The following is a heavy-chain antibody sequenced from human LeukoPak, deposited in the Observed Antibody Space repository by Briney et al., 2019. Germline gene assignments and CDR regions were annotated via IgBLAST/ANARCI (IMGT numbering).Heavy chain of an antibody. CDR2: ISSSGTSI. V-gene: IGHV3-48*03. Sequence: GGSLRLSCAASEFTFSSYEMNWVRQAPGKGLEWVSYISSSGTSIYYADSVKGRFTISRDSAKNPLYLQMNSLRDEDKAVYYCASSYCSGGRCAGAFDIWGQGTMVTVSS. J-gene: IGHJ3*02. CDR1: EFTFSSYE. D-gene: IGHD2-15*01. CDR3: ASSYCSGGRCAGAFDI.